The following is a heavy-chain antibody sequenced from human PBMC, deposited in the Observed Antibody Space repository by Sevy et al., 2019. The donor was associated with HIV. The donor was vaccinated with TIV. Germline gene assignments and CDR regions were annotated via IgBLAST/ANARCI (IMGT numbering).Heavy chain of an antibody. CDR2: FDPEDGET. D-gene: IGHD3-22*01. CDR3: ATTKDYYDSKGYHFEY. Sequence: ASVKVSCKVSGYTLTELSMHWVRQAPGKGLEWMGSFDPEDGETIYQQKFQSRVTLTEDTSTDTAYMELSSLRSEDTAGYYFATTKDYYDSKGYHFEYWGQGTLVTVSS. CDR1: GYTLTELS. J-gene: IGHJ4*02. V-gene: IGHV1-24*01.